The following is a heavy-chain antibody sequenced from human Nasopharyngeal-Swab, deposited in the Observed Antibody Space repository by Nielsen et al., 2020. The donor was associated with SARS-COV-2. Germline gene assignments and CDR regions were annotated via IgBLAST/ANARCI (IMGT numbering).Heavy chain of an antibody. D-gene: IGHD2-15*01. CDR1: GFTFSSYA. Sequence: GGSLRLSCAASGFTFSSYAMSWVRQAPGKGLEWVSGISSSVDSTYYVDSVKGRFTISRDNSKNTLFLQMNSLRAEDTAVYYCAKDDIRYCDGGSCLFDYWGQGTLVTVSS. CDR2: ISSSVDST. CDR3: AKDDIRYCDGGSCLFDY. J-gene: IGHJ4*02. V-gene: IGHV3-23*01.